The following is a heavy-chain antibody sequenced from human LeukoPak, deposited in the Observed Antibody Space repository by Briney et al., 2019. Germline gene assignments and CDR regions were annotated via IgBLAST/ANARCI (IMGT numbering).Heavy chain of an antibody. CDR3: ARGGRYCSSTSCYNAY. Sequence: PGGSLRLSCAASGFTFSSYSMNWVRQAPGKGLEWVSSISSSSYIYYADSVKGRFTISRDNAKNSLYLQMNSLRAEDTAVYYCARGGRYCSSTSCYNAYWGQGTLVTVSS. CDR2: ISSSSYI. J-gene: IGHJ4*02. V-gene: IGHV3-21*01. D-gene: IGHD2-2*02. CDR1: GFTFSSYS.